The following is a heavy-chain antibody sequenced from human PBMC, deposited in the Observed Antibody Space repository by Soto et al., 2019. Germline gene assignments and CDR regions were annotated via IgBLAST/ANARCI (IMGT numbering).Heavy chain of an antibody. CDR1: GYTFTSYD. J-gene: IGHJ6*02. CDR3: ARRGYSSSWYYYYYYGMDV. Sequence: QVQLVQSGAEVKKPGASVKVSCKASGYTFTSYDINWVRQATGQGLEWMGWMNPNSGNTGYAQKFQGRVTMTRNTSISTAYRELSSLRSEDTPVYYCARRGYSSSWYYYYYYGMDVWAKGPRSPSP. V-gene: IGHV1-8*01. CDR2: MNPNSGNT. D-gene: IGHD6-13*01.